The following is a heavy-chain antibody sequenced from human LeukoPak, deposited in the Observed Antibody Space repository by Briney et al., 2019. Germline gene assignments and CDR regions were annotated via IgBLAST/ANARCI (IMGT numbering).Heavy chain of an antibody. J-gene: IGHJ4*02. Sequence: GGSLRLSCAASGFTFSSYSMNWVRQAPGKGLEWISSISSSSSYIYYADSVKGRFTISRDNAKNSLYLQMNSLRAEDTAVYYCARAQCIMITFGGVIVFDYWGQGTLVTVSS. D-gene: IGHD3-16*02. V-gene: IGHV3-21*01. CDR2: ISSSSSYI. CDR1: GFTFSSYS. CDR3: ARAQCIMITFGGVIVFDY.